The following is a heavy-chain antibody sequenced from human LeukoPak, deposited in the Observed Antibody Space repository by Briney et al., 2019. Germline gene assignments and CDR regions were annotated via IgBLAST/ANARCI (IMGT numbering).Heavy chain of an antibody. CDR1: GGSISSSSYY. V-gene: IGHV4-39*01. CDR2: IYYSGST. CDR3: ASLTIFGVVIHDY. D-gene: IGHD3-3*01. Sequence: SETLSLNCTVSGGSISSSSYYWGWIRQPPGKGLEWIGSIYYSGSTYYNPSLKSRVTISVDTSKNQFSLKLSSVPAADTAVYYCASLTIFGVVIHDYWGQGTMVTVSS. J-gene: IGHJ4*02.